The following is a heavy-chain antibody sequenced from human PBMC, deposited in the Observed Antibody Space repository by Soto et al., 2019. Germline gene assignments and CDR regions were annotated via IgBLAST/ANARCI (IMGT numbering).Heavy chain of an antibody. V-gene: IGHV4-59*01. CDR3: ARGADCGGDCYSV. CDR1: TGSISSYY. D-gene: IGHD2-21*02. CDR2: IYHSGSP. J-gene: IGHJ6*02. Sequence: SETLSLTCTVSTGSISSYYWSWIRQPPGKGLEWIGYIYHSGSPNYNPSLKSRVTMSLDTSKNQFSLKLSSVTAADTAVYYCARGADCGGDCYSVWGQGTTVTVSS.